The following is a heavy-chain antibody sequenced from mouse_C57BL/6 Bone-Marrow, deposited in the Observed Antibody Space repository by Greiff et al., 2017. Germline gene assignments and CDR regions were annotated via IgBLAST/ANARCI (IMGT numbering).Heavy chain of an antibody. D-gene: IGHD1-1*01. CDR2: ISYDGSN. J-gene: IGHJ2*01. Sequence: EVKLQESGPGLVKPSQSLSLTCSVTGYSITSGYYWNWIRQFPGNKLEWMGYISYDGSNNSNPSLKNRISITRDTSKNQFFLKLNSVTTEDTATYYCAKGGFTTVVATDWGQGTTLTVSS. CDR3: AKGGFTTVVATD. CDR1: GYSITSGYY. V-gene: IGHV3-6*01.